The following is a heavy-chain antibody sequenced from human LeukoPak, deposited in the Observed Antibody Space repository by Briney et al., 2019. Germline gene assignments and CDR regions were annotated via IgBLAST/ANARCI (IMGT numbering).Heavy chain of an antibody. CDR2: ISGSGGST. CDR3: AKDRGITMKGAFDI. Sequence: GGSLRLSCAASGFTFSSYVMSWVRQAPGKGLEWVSAISGSGGSTYYAVSVKGRFTISRDNSKNTLYLQMNSLRAEDTAVYYCAKDRGITMKGAFDIWGQGTMVTVSS. D-gene: IGHD3-22*01. CDR1: GFTFSSYV. V-gene: IGHV3-23*01. J-gene: IGHJ3*02.